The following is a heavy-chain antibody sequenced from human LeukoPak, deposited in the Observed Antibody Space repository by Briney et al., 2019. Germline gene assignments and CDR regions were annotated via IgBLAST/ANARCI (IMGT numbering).Heavy chain of an antibody. V-gene: IGHV4-34*01. Sequence: SETLSLTCAVYGGSFSGYYWSWIRQPPGKGLERIGEINHSGSTNYNPSLKSRVTISVDTSKNQFSLKLSSVTAADTAVYYCARGGYYDSSGYYPTWGQGTLVTVSP. CDR2: INHSGST. CDR1: GGSFSGYY. D-gene: IGHD3-22*01. CDR3: ARGGYYDSSGYYPT. J-gene: IGHJ4*02.